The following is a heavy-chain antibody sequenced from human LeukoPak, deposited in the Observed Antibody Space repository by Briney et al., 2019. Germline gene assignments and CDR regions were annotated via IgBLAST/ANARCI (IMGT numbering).Heavy chain of an antibody. J-gene: IGHJ4*02. CDR3: ARMGAIAGASANPDY. Sequence: PSETLSLICTVSSGSISGYFWSWIRQPPGKGLEWIGYIHYSRTTNYNPSLKSRVTMSVDTSKNQFSLKVSSVTAADTAVYYCARMGAIAGASANPDYWGQGTLVTVSS. D-gene: IGHD4/OR15-4a*01. V-gene: IGHV4-59*01. CDR1: SGSISGYF. CDR2: IHYSRTT.